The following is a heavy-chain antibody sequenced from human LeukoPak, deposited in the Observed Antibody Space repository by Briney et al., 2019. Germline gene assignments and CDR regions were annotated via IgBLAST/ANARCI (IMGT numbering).Heavy chain of an antibody. Sequence: SETLSLTCTVSGGSISSGSYYWSWIRQPAGKGLEWIGRIYTGGSTNYNPSLKSRVTISVDTSKNQFSLKLSSVTAADTAVYYCARDLRITMVRGDHFDYWGQGTLVTVSS. CDR1: GGSISSGSYY. D-gene: IGHD3-10*01. CDR3: ARDLRITMVRGDHFDY. CDR2: IYTGGST. V-gene: IGHV4-61*02. J-gene: IGHJ4*02.